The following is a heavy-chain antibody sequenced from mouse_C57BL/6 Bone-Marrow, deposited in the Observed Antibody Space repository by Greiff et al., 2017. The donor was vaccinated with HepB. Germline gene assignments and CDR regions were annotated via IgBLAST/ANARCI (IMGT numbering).Heavy chain of an antibody. V-gene: IGHV5-6*02. CDR2: ISSGGSYT. Sequence: DVMLVESGGDLVKPGGSLKLSCAASGFTFSSYGMSWVRQTPDKRLEWVATISSGGSYTYYPDSVKGRFTISRDNAKNTLYLQMSSLKSEDTAMYYCATQPLGAFAYWGQGTLVTVSA. D-gene: IGHD3-1*01. CDR3: ATQPLGAFAY. CDR1: GFTFSSYG. J-gene: IGHJ3*01.